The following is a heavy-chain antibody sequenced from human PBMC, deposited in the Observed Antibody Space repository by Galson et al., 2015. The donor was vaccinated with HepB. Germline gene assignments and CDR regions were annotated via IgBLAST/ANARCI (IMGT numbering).Heavy chain of an antibody. D-gene: IGHD1-7*01. CDR2: INSDGSDT. CDR1: GFTFSTYW. CDR3: VRLGGLELL. V-gene: IGHV3-74*01. Sequence: SLRLSCAASGFTFSTYWMHWVRQAPGKGLEWVSRINSDGSDTTYADSVKGRFTISRDNAKKTLYLQMNSLRAEDTAVYYCVRLGGLELLWGQGTLVTVSS. J-gene: IGHJ4*02.